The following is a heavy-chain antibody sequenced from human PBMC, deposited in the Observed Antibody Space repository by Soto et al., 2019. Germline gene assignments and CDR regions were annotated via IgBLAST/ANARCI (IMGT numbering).Heavy chain of an antibody. D-gene: IGHD2-2*01. CDR1: GFAFSSYA. CDR3: AKGEGYCSSTSCYALIYSDY. J-gene: IGHJ4*02. CDR2: ISGSGGST. Sequence: PGGSLRLSCAASGFAFSSYAMSWVRQAPGKGLEWVSAISGSGGSTYYADSVKGRFTISRDNSKNTLYLQMNSLRAEDTAVYYCAKGEGYCSSTSCYALIYSDYWGQGTLVTVSS. V-gene: IGHV3-23*01.